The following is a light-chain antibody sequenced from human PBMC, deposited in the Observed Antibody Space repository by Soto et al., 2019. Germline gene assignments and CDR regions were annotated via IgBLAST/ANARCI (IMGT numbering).Light chain of an antibody. V-gene: IGKV1-5*03. J-gene: IGKJ1*01. CDR1: QSISDW. CDR3: QYYDSYSWT. CDR2: KAS. Sequence: DIQMTQSPSTLSASVGDRVTITCRASQSISDWLAWYQQKPGKAPKFLIYKASNLESGVPSRFSGSGSGTEFTLTISSVQPDDFATYYCQYYDSYSWTFGQGIKVELK.